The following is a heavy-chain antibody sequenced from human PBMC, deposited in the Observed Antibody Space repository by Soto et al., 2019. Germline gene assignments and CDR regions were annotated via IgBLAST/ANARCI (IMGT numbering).Heavy chain of an antibody. V-gene: IGHV3-23*01. CDR2: ISGSGGST. CDR1: GFTFSSYA. Sequence: GGSLRLSCAASGFTFSSYAMSWVRQAPGKGLEWVSAISGSGGSTYYADSVKGRFTISRDNSKNTLYLQMNSLRYEETDVYYGASQELLSSGYYYEPNTSEQFDYWGQGTLVTVSS. J-gene: IGHJ4*02. D-gene: IGHD3-22*01. CDR3: ASQELLSSGYYYEPNTSEQFDY.